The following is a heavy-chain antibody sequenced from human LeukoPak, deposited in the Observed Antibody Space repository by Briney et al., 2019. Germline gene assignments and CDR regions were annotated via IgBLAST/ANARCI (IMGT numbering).Heavy chain of an antibody. Sequence: GGTLRLSCAVSGFTFSNYGMSWVRQAPGKGLEWVSTISGSGGRTYYADSVKGRFTISRDNSKNTLYLQMNSLRAEDTAVYYCAKDDSGSYYPYYYYMDVWGKGTTVTISS. CDR2: ISGSGGRT. V-gene: IGHV3-23*01. J-gene: IGHJ6*03. CDR3: AKDDSGSYYPYYYYMDV. CDR1: GFTFSNYG. D-gene: IGHD1-26*01.